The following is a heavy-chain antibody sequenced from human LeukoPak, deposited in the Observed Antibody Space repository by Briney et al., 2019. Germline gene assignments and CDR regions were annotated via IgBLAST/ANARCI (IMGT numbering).Heavy chain of an antibody. CDR3: ARDLHYYDSSGYYPEYYFDY. CDR1: GFTFSSYG. V-gene: IGHV3-33*01. D-gene: IGHD3-22*01. Sequence: GGSLRLSCAASGFTFSSYGMHWVRQAPGKGLEWVAVIWYDGSNKYYADSVKGRFTTSRDNSKNTLYLQMNSLRAEDTAVYYCARDLHYYDSSGYYPEYYFDYWGQGTLVTVSS. J-gene: IGHJ4*02. CDR2: IWYDGSNK.